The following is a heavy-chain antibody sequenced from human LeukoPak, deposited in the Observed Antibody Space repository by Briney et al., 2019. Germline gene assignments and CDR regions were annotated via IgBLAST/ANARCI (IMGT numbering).Heavy chain of an antibody. D-gene: IGHD2-2*01. CDR2: ISYSGST. CDR1: GGSISTYS. CDR3: VRGYQLLPDAFDI. V-gene: IGHV4-59*01. J-gene: IGHJ3*02. Sequence: SETLSLTCTVSGGSISTYSWIYIRQPPGKGLEWIGNISYSGSTKYTPSLKSRVTISLDTSKNQFSLKLSSVTAADTAVYYCVRGYQLLPDAFDIWGQGTMVTVSS.